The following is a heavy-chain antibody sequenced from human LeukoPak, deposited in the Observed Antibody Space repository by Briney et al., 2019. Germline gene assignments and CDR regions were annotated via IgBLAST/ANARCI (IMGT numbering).Heavy chain of an antibody. CDR3: VRENHGSFDY. CDR2: ISSSSTYI. V-gene: IGHV3-21*01. CDR1: GFSFSSYY. D-gene: IGHD1-14*01. J-gene: IGHJ4*02. Sequence: NPGGSLRLSCAASGFSFSSYYVNWVRQAPGKGLEWVSCISSSSTYIYYADSVRGRFAISRDNAKNSLYLQMSSLRAEDTAVYYCVRENHGSFDYWGQGSLVTVSS.